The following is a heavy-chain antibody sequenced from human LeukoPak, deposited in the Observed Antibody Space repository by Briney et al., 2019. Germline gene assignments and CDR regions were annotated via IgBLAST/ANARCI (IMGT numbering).Heavy chain of an antibody. CDR3: ARIGGYSYGGLDY. J-gene: IGHJ4*02. Sequence: PSETLSLTCTGSGGSISSYYWSWIRQPPGKGLAWIGYIYYSGRTNYNPSLKSRVTISVDTSKNQFSLKLSSVTAADTAVYYCARIGGYSYGGLDYWGQGTLVTVSS. D-gene: IGHD5-18*01. CDR1: GGSISSYY. V-gene: IGHV4-59*01. CDR2: IYYSGRT.